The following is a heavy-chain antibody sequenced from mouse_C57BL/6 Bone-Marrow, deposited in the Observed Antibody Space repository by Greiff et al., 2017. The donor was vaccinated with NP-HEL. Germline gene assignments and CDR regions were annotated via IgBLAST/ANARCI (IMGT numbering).Heavy chain of an antibody. J-gene: IGHJ4*01. CDR1: GFTFTDYY. CDR2: IRNKANGYTI. D-gene: IGHD2-4*01. V-gene: IGHV7-3*01. Sequence: EVKLLESGGGLVQPGGSLSLSCAASGFTFTDYYMSWVRQPPGKALEWVGFIRNKANGYTIEYSASVKGRFTISRDNSQSILYLQMNALRAEGRATYYCARSIYYDYADDPFYGMDYWGQGTSVTVSS. CDR3: ARSIYYDYADDPFYGMDY.